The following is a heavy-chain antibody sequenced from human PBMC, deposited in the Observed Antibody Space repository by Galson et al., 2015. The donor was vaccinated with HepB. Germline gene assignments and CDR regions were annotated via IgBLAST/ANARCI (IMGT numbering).Heavy chain of an antibody. CDR2: IHYTGST. J-gene: IGHJ1*01. CDR3: ARVARGAY. Sequence: SETLSLTCTVSGGSVSSGGYNWNWIRQPPGKGLEWIGNIHYTGSTNKNPSLKSRVTISVDTSKNQFSLNLASVTAADTAVYYCARVARGAYWGQGTLVTVAS. D-gene: IGHD4/OR15-4a*01. CDR1: GGSVSSGGYN. V-gene: IGHV4-61*08.